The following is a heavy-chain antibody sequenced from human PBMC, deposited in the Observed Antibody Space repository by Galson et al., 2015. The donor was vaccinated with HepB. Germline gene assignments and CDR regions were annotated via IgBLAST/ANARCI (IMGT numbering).Heavy chain of an antibody. CDR3: AREAAIAAPAAFDN. CDR2: IWADGTKQ. D-gene: IGHD6-13*01. V-gene: IGHV3-33*01. Sequence: SLRLSCAASGFIFSRHGFHWVRQAPGKGLEWVALIWADGTKQLYGDSVKGRFTISRDNAKNTVYLQMNSLGADDTAVYYCAREAAIAAPAAFDNWGQGALVTVPS. CDR1: GFIFSRHG. J-gene: IGHJ4*02.